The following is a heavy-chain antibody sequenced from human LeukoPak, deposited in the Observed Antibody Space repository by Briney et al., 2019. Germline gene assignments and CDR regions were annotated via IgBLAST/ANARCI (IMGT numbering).Heavy chain of an antibody. Sequence: GGSLRLSCAASGFTFSSYGMHWVRQAPGKELEWVAVIWYDGSNKYYADSVKGRFTISRDNSKNTLYLQMNSLRAEDTAVYYCARSGGYSGYDFQYYFDYWGQGTLVTVSS. CDR3: ARSGGYSGYDFQYYFDY. CDR1: GFTFSSYG. J-gene: IGHJ4*02. CDR2: IWYDGSNK. D-gene: IGHD5-12*01. V-gene: IGHV3-33*01.